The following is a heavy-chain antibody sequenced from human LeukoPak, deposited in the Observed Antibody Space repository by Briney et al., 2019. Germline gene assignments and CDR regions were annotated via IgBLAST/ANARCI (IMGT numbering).Heavy chain of an antibody. D-gene: IGHD3-10*01. J-gene: IGHJ4*02. CDR3: ARYTTMVRERSFLSDY. CDR2: IYHSGST. V-gene: IGHV4-38-2*02. CDR1: GYSISSGYY. Sequence: SETLSLTCTVSGYSISSGYYWGWIRQPPGKGLEWIGSIYHSGSTYYNPSLKSRVTISVDTSKNQFSLKLSSVTAAGTAVYYCARYTTMVRERSFLSDYWGQGTLVTVSS.